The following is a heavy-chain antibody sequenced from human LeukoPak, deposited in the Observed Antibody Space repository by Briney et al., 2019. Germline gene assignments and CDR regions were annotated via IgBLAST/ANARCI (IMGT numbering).Heavy chain of an antibody. V-gene: IGHV3-11*01. CDR1: GFTFSDYY. CDR2: ISSSGSTI. Sequence: PGGSLRLSCAASGFTFSDYYMSWIRQAPGKGLEWVSYISSSGSTIYYADSVKGRFTISRDNAKNSLYLQMNSLRAEDTAVYYRARDARDCSGGSCYSEFDYWGQGTLVTVSS. J-gene: IGHJ4*02. CDR3: ARDARDCSGGSCYSEFDY. D-gene: IGHD2-15*01.